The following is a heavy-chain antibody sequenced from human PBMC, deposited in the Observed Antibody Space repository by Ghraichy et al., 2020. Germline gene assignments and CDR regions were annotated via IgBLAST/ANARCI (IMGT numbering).Heavy chain of an antibody. D-gene: IGHD6-19*01. CDR2: IISSTRYI. CDR1: GLIFSSNS. CDR3: SRGGGAGTPVLYHMDV. V-gene: IGHV3-21*01. J-gene: IGHJ6*01. Sequence: GGSLRLSCVASGLIFSSNSMNWVRQAPGKGLEWVSSIISSTRYIYYADSVKGRFTISRDNAKNSLYLQMNSLRAEDTAVYYCSRGGGAGTPVLYHMDVWGLGTTVTVSS.